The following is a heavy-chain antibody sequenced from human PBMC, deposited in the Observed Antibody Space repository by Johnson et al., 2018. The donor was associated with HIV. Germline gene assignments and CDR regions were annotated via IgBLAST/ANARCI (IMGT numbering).Heavy chain of an antibody. CDR1: GFTFSTYA. CDR2: MSYDGSNK. CDR3: AMPRSEYQPDDALDI. Sequence: QVQLVESGGGVVQPGRSLRLSCAASGFTFSTYAIHWVRQAPGKGLEWVAVMSYDGSNKFYADSVKGRFTISRDNSKNTLYLQMNSLRAEDTAVYYCAMPRSEYQPDDALDIWGQGTMVTVSS. J-gene: IGHJ3*02. V-gene: IGHV3-30-3*01. D-gene: IGHD2-2*01.